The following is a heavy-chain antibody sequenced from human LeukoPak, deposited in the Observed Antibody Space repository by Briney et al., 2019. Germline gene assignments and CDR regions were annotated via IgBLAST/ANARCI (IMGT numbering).Heavy chain of an antibody. CDR3: ASYSTVTLFQH. J-gene: IGHJ1*01. CDR2: ISSSSNYT. CDR1: GFTFSDDY. V-gene: IGHV3-11*06. D-gene: IGHD4-17*01. Sequence: GGSLRLSCAASGFTFSDDYMSWIRQAPGKGLEWVSYISSSSNYTNYADSVKGRFTISRDNAKNSLYLQMNSLRAEDTAVYYCASYSTVTLFQHWGQGTLVTVSS.